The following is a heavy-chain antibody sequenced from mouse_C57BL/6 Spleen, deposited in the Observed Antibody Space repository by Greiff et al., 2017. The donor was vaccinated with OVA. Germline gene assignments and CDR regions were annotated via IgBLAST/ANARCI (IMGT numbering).Heavy chain of an antibody. CDR3: ARGLYDYDGYFDY. D-gene: IGHD2-4*01. CDR1: GFTFSSYA. CDR2: ISDGGSYT. J-gene: IGHJ2*01. V-gene: IGHV5-4*03. Sequence: EVMLVESGGGLVKPGGSLKLSCAASGFTFSSYAMSWVRQTPEKRLEWVATISDGGSYTYYPDNVKGRFTISRDNAKNNLYLQMSHLKSEDTAMYYCARGLYDYDGYFDYWGQGTTLTVSS.